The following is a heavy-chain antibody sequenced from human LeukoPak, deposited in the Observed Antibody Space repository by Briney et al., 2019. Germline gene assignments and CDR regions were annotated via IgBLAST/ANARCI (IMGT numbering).Heavy chain of an antibody. CDR2: INPNSGGT. CDR1: GYTFTGYY. Sequence: ASVKVSCKASGYTFTGYYMHWVRQAPGQGLEWMGWINPNSGGTNYAQKFQGRVTMTRDTSISTAYMELSRLRSEDTAVYYCARGTGYSSSWYSSYMDVWGKGTTVTVSS. D-gene: IGHD6-13*01. J-gene: IGHJ6*03. V-gene: IGHV1-2*02. CDR3: ARGTGYSSSWYSSYMDV.